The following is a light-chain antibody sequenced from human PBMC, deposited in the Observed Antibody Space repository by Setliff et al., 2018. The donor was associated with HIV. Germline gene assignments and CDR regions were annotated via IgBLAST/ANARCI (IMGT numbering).Light chain of an antibody. CDR2: DVN. Sequence: QSALTQPRSVSGSPGRSVTITCTGSTSDVGRYNYVSWYLHHPDKAPKLIIYDVNERPSGIPDRFSGSQSANTASLTISGLQAEDEGYYYCCSYAGADAFDVFGTGTKVTGL. CDR3: CSYAGADAFDV. J-gene: IGLJ1*01. V-gene: IGLV2-11*01. CDR1: TSDVGRYNY.